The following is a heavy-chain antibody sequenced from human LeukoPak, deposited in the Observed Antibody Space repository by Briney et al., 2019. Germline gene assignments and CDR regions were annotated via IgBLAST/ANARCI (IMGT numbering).Heavy chain of an antibody. Sequence: SETLSLTCAVSGGSISSGGYSWSWIRQPPGKGLEWIGYIYHSGSTYYNPSLKSRVTISVDRSKNQFSLKLSSVTAADTAVYYCARAHIVVVTASLTFDPWGQGTLVTVSS. D-gene: IGHD2-21*02. V-gene: IGHV4-30-2*01. CDR2: IYHSGST. CDR3: ARAHIVVVTASLTFDP. J-gene: IGHJ5*02. CDR1: GGSISSGGYS.